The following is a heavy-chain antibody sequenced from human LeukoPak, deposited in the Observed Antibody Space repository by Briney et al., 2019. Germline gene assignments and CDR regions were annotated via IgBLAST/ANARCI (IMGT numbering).Heavy chain of an antibody. CDR3: ATVIMVSNDYEEVAEYFQH. CDR2: INRDGRED. Sequence: GGSLRLSCVVSGFTFSDYWMSWVRQAPGKGLEWVANINRDGREDYYVDSVKGRFTIPRDNAKNSLYLQMNSLRAEDTAIYYCATVIMVSNDYEEVAEYFQHGGQGTLVTVSS. V-gene: IGHV3-7*01. CDR1: GFTFSDYW. J-gene: IGHJ1*01. D-gene: IGHD4-17*01.